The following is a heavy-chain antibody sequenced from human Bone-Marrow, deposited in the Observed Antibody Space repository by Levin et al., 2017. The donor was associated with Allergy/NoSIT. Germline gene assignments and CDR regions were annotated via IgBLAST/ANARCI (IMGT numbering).Heavy chain of an antibody. CDR2: INEDGSIT. D-gene: IGHD3-16*01. J-gene: IGHJ4*02. Sequence: GGSLRRKYIEYFFFFPPSFLHWVSQVPGKGLVWVSRINEDGSITNYADSVKGRFTLSLSHARNTLHLQMNSLRAEDTAVYYCTRDLGGEFGYWGQGTLVTVSS. CDR3: TRDLGGEFGY. CDR1: FFFFPPSF. V-gene: IGHV3-74*01.